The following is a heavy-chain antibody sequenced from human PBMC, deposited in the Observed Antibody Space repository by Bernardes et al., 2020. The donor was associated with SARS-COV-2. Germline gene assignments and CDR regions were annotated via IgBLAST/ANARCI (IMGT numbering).Heavy chain of an antibody. D-gene: IGHD1-26*01. J-gene: IGHJ4*02. V-gene: IGHV3-23*01. CDR2: ISGTGDRA. Sequence: VWSLSRSCTVSGFSFNSFAMNWVRQAPGQGLEWVSSISGTGDRADYEDSVKGRFTITRDNSLNRVYLQMSSLRAEDTAIYYCAKGSGSYYYFDYWGQGTLVTVS. CDR3: AKGSGSYYYFDY. CDR1: GFSFNSFA.